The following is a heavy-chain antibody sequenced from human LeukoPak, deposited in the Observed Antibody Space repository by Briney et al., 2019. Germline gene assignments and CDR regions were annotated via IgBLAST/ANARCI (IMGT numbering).Heavy chain of an antibody. V-gene: IGHV3-30*04. D-gene: IGHD5-18*01. CDR1: GFTFSSYA. J-gene: IGHJ4*02. CDR3: ARDGGRGYSYVGPREVDY. CDR2: ISYDGSNK. Sequence: GGSLRLSCAASGFTFSSYAMHWVRQAPGKGLEWVAVISYDGSNKYYADSVKGRFTISRDNSKNTLYLQMNSLRAEDTAVYYCARDGGRGYSYVGPREVDYWGQGTLVTVSS.